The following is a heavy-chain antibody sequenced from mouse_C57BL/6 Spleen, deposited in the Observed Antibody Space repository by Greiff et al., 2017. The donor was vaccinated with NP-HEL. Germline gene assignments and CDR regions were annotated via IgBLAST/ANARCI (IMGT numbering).Heavy chain of an antibody. D-gene: IGHD1-1*01. V-gene: IGHV1-85*01. CDR1: GYTFTSYD. Sequence: QVQLQQSGPELVKPGASEKLSCKASGYTFTSYDINWVKQRPGPGLEWIGWIYPRDGSTKYNEKFKGKATLTVDTSSSTAYMELHSLTSEDSAVYFCARSGGYGSSYGYFDYWGQGTTLTVSS. J-gene: IGHJ2*01. CDR2: IYPRDGST. CDR3: ARSGGYGSSYGYFDY.